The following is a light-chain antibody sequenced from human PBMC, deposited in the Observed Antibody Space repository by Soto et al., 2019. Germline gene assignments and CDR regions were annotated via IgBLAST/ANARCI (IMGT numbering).Light chain of an antibody. V-gene: IGKV3-15*01. CDR3: QQYDNWPWT. CDR2: GAS. CDR1: QSVSSN. J-gene: IGKJ1*01. Sequence: EIVMTPSPATLSVSPGERATLSCRASQSVSSNLAWYQQKPGQAPRLLIYGASTRATDIPARFSGSGSGTEVTLTISSLQSEDFAIYYCQQYDNWPWTFGPGTKVEIK.